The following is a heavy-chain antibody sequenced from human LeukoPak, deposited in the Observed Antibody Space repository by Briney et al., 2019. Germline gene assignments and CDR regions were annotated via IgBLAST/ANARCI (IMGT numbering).Heavy chain of an antibody. J-gene: IGHJ4*02. D-gene: IGHD1-26*01. V-gene: IGHV3-53*01. Sequence: GGSLRLSCAASGFTVSSNYMSWVRQAPGKGLEWVSVINSGGSTYYSDSVKGRLNISRDTSKNTLYLQMNSLRAEDTAVYYCARSDRYSGSYPGYFDYWGQGTLVTVSS. CDR2: INSGGST. CDR3: ARSDRYSGSYPGYFDY. CDR1: GFTVSSNY.